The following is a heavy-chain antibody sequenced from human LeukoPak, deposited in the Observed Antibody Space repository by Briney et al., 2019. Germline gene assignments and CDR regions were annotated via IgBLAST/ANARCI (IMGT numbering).Heavy chain of an antibody. D-gene: IGHD5-24*01. Sequence: ASVKVSCKASGYTFTSYGISWVRQAPGQGLEWMGWISAYNGNTNYAQKLQGRVTMTTDTSTSTAYMELRGLRSDDTAVYYCARDRGRDGYTDPEYFQHWGQGTLVTVST. CDR2: ISAYNGNT. CDR3: ARDRGRDGYTDPEYFQH. CDR1: GYTFTSYG. V-gene: IGHV1-18*01. J-gene: IGHJ1*01.